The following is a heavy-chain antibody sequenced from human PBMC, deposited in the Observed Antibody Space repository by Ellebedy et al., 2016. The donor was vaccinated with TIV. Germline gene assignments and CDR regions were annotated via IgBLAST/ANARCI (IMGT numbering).Heavy chain of an antibody. J-gene: IGHJ6*02. CDR1: GFTISDFY. CDR3: ARDRRPIFGVVTAVYYYGMDV. Sequence: GGSLRLXXAASGFTISDFYMTWIRQAPGKGLEWVSSISSSSSYIYYADSVKGRFTISRDNAKNSLYLQMNSLRAEDTAVYYCARDRRPIFGVVTAVYYYGMDVWGQGTTVTVSS. CDR2: ISSSSSYI. V-gene: IGHV3-11*06. D-gene: IGHD3-3*01.